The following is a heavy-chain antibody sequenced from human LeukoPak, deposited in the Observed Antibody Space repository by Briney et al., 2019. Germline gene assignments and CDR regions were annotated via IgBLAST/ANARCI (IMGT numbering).Heavy chain of an antibody. J-gene: IGHJ4*02. D-gene: IGHD1-26*01. CDR3: ADAIVGAPADY. CDR1: GFIFSNYA. CDR2: ISGSDHST. Sequence: GGSLRLSCAASGFIFSNYAMSWVRQAPGKGLKWVSAISGSDHSTYYADSVKGRFTISRDNSKKTLYLQMNSLRAEDTAVYYCADAIVGAPADYWGQGALVTVSS. V-gene: IGHV3-23*01.